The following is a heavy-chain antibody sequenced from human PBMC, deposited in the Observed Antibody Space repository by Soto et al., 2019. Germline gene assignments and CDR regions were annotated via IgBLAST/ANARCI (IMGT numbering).Heavy chain of an antibody. V-gene: IGHV3-74*01. CDR2: VNSDGDTT. D-gene: IGHD3-9*01. CDR3: AKDRSSRYLSGLDFDF. CDR1: GFTLWNSL. Sequence: VSLKLASASSGFTLWNSLMHWARQAKGKGLVWVSRVNSDGDTTYYADSVKGRFTTSRDDSKNTLYLQMHSLRADDTAVYYFAKDRSSRYLSGLDFDFWGPGSVVTVSS. J-gene: IGHJ4*02.